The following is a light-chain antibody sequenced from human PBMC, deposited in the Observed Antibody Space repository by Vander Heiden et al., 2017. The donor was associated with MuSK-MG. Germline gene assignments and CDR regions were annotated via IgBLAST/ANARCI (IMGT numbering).Light chain of an antibody. CDR2: EVN. CDR3: SSYAGSNNPYV. Sequence: QSALTQPPSASGSPGQSVTTSCIGTSSDVGGYNYVSWYQQHPGKAPKVTIYEVNKRPSGVPDRFSGSKSGNTASLTVSGLQAEDEADYYCSSYAGSNNPYVFGTGTKVTVL. V-gene: IGLV2-8*01. J-gene: IGLJ1*01. CDR1: SSDVGGYNY.